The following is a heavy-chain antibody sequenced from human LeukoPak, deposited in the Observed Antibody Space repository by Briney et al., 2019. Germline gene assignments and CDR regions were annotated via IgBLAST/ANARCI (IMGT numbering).Heavy chain of an antibody. Sequence: PSETLSLTCTVSGGSISSGGYYWSWIRQHPGKGLEWIGYIYYSGSTCYNPSLKGRVTISVDTSKNQFSLKLSSVTAADTAVYYCARAREQNAFDIWGQGTMVTVSS. J-gene: IGHJ3*02. CDR2: IYYSGST. V-gene: IGHV4-31*03. CDR1: GGSISSGGYY. CDR3: ARAREQNAFDI.